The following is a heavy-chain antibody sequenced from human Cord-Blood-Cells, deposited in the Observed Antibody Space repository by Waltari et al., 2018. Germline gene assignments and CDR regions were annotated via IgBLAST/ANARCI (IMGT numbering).Heavy chain of an antibody. V-gene: IGHV3-30-3*01. J-gene: IGHJ3*02. CDR3: ASELIDAFDI. CDR2: ISYDGSNK. CDR1: GFTFSSYA. Sequence: QVQLVESGGGVVQPGRSLRLSCAASGFTFSSYAMRWVRQAPGKGLEWVAVISYDGSNKYYADSVKGRFTISRDNSKNTLYLQMNSLRAEDTAVYYCASELIDAFDIWGQGTMVTVSS.